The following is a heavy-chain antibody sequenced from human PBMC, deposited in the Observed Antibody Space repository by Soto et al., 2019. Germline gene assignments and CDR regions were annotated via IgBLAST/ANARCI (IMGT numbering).Heavy chain of an antibody. V-gene: IGHV4-4*02. CDR2: ISHSGSN. Sequence: PSQTLSLTCAVSGDSINSSHWWNWVRQTPGKGLEWIGQISHSGSNNYNPSLKSRATMSVDTSTNQLSLKLRSVTAADTPVYFCAREELVTSVTTTVDYFDNWGQGIMVTVSS. CDR3: AREELVTSVTTTVDYFDN. J-gene: IGHJ4*02. D-gene: IGHD4-17*01. CDR1: GDSINSSHW.